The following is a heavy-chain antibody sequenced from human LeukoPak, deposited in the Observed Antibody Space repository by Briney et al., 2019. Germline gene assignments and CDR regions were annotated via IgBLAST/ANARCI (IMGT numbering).Heavy chain of an antibody. Sequence: ASVKVSCKASGGTFSSYAISWLRQAPGQGLEWMGGIIPIFGTANYAQKFQGRVTITADESTSTAYMELSSLRSEDTAVYYCASTYYDYLGDFDYWGQGTLVTVSS. V-gene: IGHV1-69*01. CDR3: ASTYYDYLGDFDY. J-gene: IGHJ4*02. CDR2: IIPIFGTA. D-gene: IGHD3-3*01. CDR1: GGTFSSYA.